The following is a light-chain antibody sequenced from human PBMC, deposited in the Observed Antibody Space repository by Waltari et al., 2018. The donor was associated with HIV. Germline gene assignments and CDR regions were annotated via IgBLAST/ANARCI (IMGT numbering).Light chain of an antibody. CDR2: GAF. V-gene: IGKV1-NL1*01. J-gene: IGKJ4*01. Sequence: DIQMTQSPSCLSASIGDTVTIPCRASQDISNSVSWFQQLPGKVPKLLVHGAFILQRGVPSRFSGSGSGTEYTLTIDGLQAEDFATYFCQQYYGVPLTFGGGTRVDI. CDR3: QQYYGVPLT. CDR1: QDISNS.